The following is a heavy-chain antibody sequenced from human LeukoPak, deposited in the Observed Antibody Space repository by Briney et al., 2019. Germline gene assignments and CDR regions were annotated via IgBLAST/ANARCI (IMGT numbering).Heavy chain of an antibody. Sequence: SETLSLTCTVSGGSISSGGYYWSWIRQHPGKGLEWIGYIYYSGSTYYNPSLKSRVTISVDTSKNQFSLKLSSVTAADTAVYYCARGTAAAGTRWGQGTLVTVSS. J-gene: IGHJ4*02. CDR3: ARGTAAAGTR. CDR1: GGSISSGGYY. D-gene: IGHD6-13*01. CDR2: IYYSGST. V-gene: IGHV4-31*03.